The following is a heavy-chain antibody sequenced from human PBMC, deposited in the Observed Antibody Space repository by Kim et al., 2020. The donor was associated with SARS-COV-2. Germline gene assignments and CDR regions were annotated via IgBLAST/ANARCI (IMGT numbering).Heavy chain of an antibody. Sequence: ASVKVSCKASGYTFTSYAMNWVRQAPGQGLEWMGWINTNTGNPTYAQGFTGRFVFSLDTSVSTAYLQISSLKAEDTAVYYCAREPCGGDCLPFQHWGQGTLVTVSS. V-gene: IGHV7-4-1*02. J-gene: IGHJ1*01. CDR3: AREPCGGDCLPFQH. CDR2: INTNTGNP. D-gene: IGHD2-21*02. CDR1: GYTFTSYA.